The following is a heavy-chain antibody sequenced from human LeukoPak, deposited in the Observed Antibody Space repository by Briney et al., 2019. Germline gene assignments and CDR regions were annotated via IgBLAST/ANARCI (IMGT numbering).Heavy chain of an antibody. CDR1: AFTFTIFS. J-gene: IGHJ4*02. CDR2: IPGGGWCT. D-gene: IGHD1-26*01. Sequence: GQSLRLSCAASAFTFTIFSMTWARQAQGKGLEWDSSIPGGGWCTVHADSVEDRFTISRDNSKNKLYLQMNSLRAEDTAIYYCAKVRGSYYKGVDYWGQGTLVTVSS. CDR3: AKVRGSYYKGVDY. V-gene: IGHV3-23*01.